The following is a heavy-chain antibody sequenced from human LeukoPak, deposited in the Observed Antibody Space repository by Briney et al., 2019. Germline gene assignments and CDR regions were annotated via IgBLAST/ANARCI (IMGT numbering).Heavy chain of an antibody. CDR1: GFTFSSYE. D-gene: IGHD3-22*01. Sequence: PGGSLRLSCAASGFTFSSYEMNWVRQAPGKGLEWVSYISSSGSTIYYADSVKGRFTISRDNAKNSLYLQMNSLRAEDTAVYYCARGYYYDSKSWFDPWGQGTLVTVSS. J-gene: IGHJ5*02. V-gene: IGHV3-48*03. CDR3: ARGYYYDSKSWFDP. CDR2: ISSSGSTI.